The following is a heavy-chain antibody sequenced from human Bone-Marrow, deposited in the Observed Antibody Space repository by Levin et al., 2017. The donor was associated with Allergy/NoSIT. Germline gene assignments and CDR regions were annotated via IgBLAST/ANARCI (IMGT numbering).Heavy chain of an antibody. CDR1: GDSISSSNQY. CDR2: IYSSGAT. J-gene: IGHJ5*02. Sequence: RSPTLSLPCTVSGDSISSSNQYWGWVRQPPGKGLEWIGDIYSSGATYYNPSLRSRVTISVDTSKNQFSLILTSVTAADTAVYYCARQYTTSWYKLSFDPWGQGTLVTVSS. V-gene: IGHV4-39*01. D-gene: IGHD6-13*01. CDR3: ARQYTTSWYKLSFDP.